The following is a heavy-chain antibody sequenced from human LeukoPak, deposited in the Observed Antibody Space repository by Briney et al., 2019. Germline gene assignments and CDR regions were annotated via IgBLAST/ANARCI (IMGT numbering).Heavy chain of an antibody. V-gene: IGHV3-7*01. CDR1: GFTFSTYW. CDR3: ARDKMAAATTGSSFHH. J-gene: IGHJ1*01. D-gene: IGHD1-26*01. CDR2: INHDGSVK. Sequence: GGSLRLSCAASGFTFSTYWMSWVRQAPGKGLEWVANINHDGSVKYYVDSVKGRFTISRDNAKNSVYLHMSSLRVEDTAVYYCARDKMAAATTGSSFHHWGQGTLVTVSS.